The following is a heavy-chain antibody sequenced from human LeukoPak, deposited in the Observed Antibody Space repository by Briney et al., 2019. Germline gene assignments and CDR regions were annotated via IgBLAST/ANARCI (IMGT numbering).Heavy chain of an antibody. CDR1: GFTFSSYS. J-gene: IGHJ4*02. Sequence: PGGSLRLSCAASGFTFSSYSMNWVRQAPGRGLEWVSAISGSGDSTYYTDSVKGRFTISRANSKNSLYLQMNSLRAEDTAVYYCAKGDSGWAIVPAAIAYWGQGTLVTVSS. D-gene: IGHD2-2*01. CDR3: AKGDSGWAIVPAAIAY. V-gene: IGHV3-23*01. CDR2: ISGSGDST.